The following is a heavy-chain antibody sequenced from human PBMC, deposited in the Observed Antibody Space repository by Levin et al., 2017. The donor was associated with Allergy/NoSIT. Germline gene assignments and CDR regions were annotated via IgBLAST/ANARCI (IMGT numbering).Heavy chain of an antibody. Sequence: PGGSLRLSCAASGFTFSSYAMHWVRQAPGKGLEWVAVISYDGSNKYYADSVKGRFTISRDNSKNTLYLQMNSLRAEDTAVYYCARDWGNYYYGMDVWGQGTTVTVSS. J-gene: IGHJ6*02. CDR3: ARDWGNYYYGMDV. V-gene: IGHV3-30*04. D-gene: IGHD3-16*01. CDR1: GFTFSSYA. CDR2: ISYDGSNK.